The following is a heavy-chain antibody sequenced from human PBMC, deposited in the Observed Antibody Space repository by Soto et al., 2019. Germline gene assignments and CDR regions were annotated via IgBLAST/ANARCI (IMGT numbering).Heavy chain of an antibody. Sequence: QVQLQESGPGLMKPSGTLSLTCAVSGGSVTSSWWSWVRQPPGKGLEWSAEIFDTGRADYNPSLMSRLTISMDQSKNHLSLNLNSVTAAYSAVYYGARHIAVSGTRGFDHWGQGTLVTVSS. D-gene: IGHD2-21*01. CDR3: ARHIAVSGTRGFDH. CDR1: GGSVTSSW. V-gene: IGHV4-4*02. CDR2: IFDTGRA. J-gene: IGHJ4*02.